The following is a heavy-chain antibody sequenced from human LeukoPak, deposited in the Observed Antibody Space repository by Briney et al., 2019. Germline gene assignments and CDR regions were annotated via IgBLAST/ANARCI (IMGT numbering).Heavy chain of an antibody. Sequence: ASVKVSCKASGYTFTTYYIHWVRQAPGQGLEWMGVINPSGGSTSFAQKFQARLTMTRDTSTSTVYMELRGLSSEDTAVYYCARGIVVVPSAMGFDPWGQGTLVTVSS. J-gene: IGHJ5*02. CDR3: ARGIVVVPSAMGFDP. CDR2: INPSGGST. D-gene: IGHD2-2*01. CDR1: GYTFTTYY. V-gene: IGHV1-46*01.